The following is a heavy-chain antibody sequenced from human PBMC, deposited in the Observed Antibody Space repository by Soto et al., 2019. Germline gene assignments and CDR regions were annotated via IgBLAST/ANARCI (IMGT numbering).Heavy chain of an antibody. V-gene: IGHV3-66*01. Sequence: HPGGSLRLSCAASGFTVSRNYMSWVRQAPGKGLEWVSVIYSGGSTYYADSVKGRLTISRDNSKNTLYLQMNSLRAEDTAVYYCASDGYSSSWYEWSYYGMDVWGQGTTVTVSS. J-gene: IGHJ6*02. D-gene: IGHD6-13*01. CDR2: IYSGGST. CDR1: GFTVSRNY. CDR3: ASDGYSSSWYEWSYYGMDV.